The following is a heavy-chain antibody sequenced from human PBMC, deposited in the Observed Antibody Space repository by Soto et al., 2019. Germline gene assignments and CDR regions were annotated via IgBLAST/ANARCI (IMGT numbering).Heavy chain of an antibody. Sequence: PGGSLRLSCAASGFTFSDYAMSWVRQAPGKGLEWVSAISGSGGSTYYADSVKGRFTISRDNSKNTLYLQMNSLRAEDTAVYYCAKAPSIVVVPAAIDYWGQGTLVTVSS. CDR3: AKAPSIVVVPAAIDY. CDR2: ISGSGGST. V-gene: IGHV3-23*01. D-gene: IGHD2-2*01. CDR1: GFTFSDYA. J-gene: IGHJ4*02.